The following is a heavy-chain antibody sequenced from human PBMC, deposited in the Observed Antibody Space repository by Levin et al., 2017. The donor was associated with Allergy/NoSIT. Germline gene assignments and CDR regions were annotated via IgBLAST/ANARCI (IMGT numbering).Heavy chain of an antibody. CDR3: ARATVIYAFDI. Sequence: GGSLRLSCAASGFTFSSYAMHWVRQAPGKGLEWVAVISYDGSNKYYADSVKGRFTISRDNSKNTLYLQMNSLRAEDTAVYYCARATVIYAFDIWGQGTMVTVSS. CDR2: ISYDGSNK. V-gene: IGHV3-30-3*01. J-gene: IGHJ3*02. CDR1: GFTFSSYA. D-gene: IGHD4-17*01.